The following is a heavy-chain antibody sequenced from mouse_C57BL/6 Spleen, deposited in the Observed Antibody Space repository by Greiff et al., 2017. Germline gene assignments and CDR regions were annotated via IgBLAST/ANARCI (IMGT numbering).Heavy chain of an antibody. V-gene: IGHV1-82*01. CDR1: GYAFSSSW. Sequence: QVQLQQSGPELVKPGASVKISCKASGYAFSSSWMNWVKQRPGKGLEWIGRIYPGDGDTNYNGKFKGKATLTADKSSSTAYMQLSSLTSEDSAVYFCAEGDSSGYWFAYWGQGTLVTVSA. D-gene: IGHD3-2*02. J-gene: IGHJ3*01. CDR3: AEGDSSGYWFAY. CDR2: IYPGDGDT.